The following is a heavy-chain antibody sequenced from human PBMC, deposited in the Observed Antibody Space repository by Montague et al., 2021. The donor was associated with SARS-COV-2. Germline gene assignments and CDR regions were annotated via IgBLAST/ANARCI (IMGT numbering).Heavy chain of an antibody. Sequence: SETLSLTCTVSGGSISSSSYYWGWIRQPPGKGLEWIGSIYYSGSTYYNPSLKSRVTISVDTSKNQFSLKPSSVTAADTAVYYCARHGKTRTAMIVVVIGYFDYWGQGTLVTVSS. CDR1: GGSISSSSYY. CDR3: ARHGKTRTAMIVVVIGYFDY. D-gene: IGHD3-22*01. V-gene: IGHV4-39*01. CDR2: IYYSGST. J-gene: IGHJ4*02.